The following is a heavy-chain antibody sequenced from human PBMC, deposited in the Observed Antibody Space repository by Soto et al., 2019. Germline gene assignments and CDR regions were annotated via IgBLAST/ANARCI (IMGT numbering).Heavy chain of an antibody. CDR3: ARAYVTAARIDAFDI. V-gene: IGHV3-74*01. D-gene: IGHD6-6*01. CDR1: GFTFSSYW. CDR2: INSDGSST. Sequence: GGSLRLSCAASGFTFSSYWMHWVRQAPGKGLVWVSRINSDGSSTSYADSVKGLFTISRDNAKNTLYLQMNSLRAEDTAVYYCARAYVTAARIDAFDIWGQGTMVTVSS. J-gene: IGHJ3*02.